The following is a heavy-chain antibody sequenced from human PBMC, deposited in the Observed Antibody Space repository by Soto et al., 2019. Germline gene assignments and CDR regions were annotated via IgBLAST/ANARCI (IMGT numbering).Heavy chain of an antibody. Sequence: ASVKVSCKASGYTFTSYGISWVRQAPGQGLEWMGWISAYNGNTNYAQKLQGRVTMTTDTSTSTAYMELRSLRSDDTAVYYCARRPYCSGGSCYAVDPWGQGTLVTVSS. V-gene: IGHV1-18*01. CDR1: GYTFTSYG. CDR3: ARRPYCSGGSCYAVDP. D-gene: IGHD2-15*01. J-gene: IGHJ5*02. CDR2: ISAYNGNT.